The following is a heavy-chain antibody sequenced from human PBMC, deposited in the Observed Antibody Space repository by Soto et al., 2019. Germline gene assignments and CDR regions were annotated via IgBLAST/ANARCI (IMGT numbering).Heavy chain of an antibody. J-gene: IGHJ5*02. CDR3: ARIAYSDTDPCP. CDR2: INIAGTTT. Sequence: EVQLVESGGGLVQPGGSLRLSCAASGFAFSTKWMHWVRQGPGKGLVWVSRINIAGTTTNYAESVKGRFTISRDNAKNMLYLQMDSLRAEDTAVYYCARIAYSDTDPCPWGQGTLGNVSS. V-gene: IGHV3-74*01. D-gene: IGHD1-26*01. CDR1: GFAFSTKW.